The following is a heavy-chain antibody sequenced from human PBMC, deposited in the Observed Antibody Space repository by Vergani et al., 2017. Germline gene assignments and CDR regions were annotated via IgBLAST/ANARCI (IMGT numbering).Heavy chain of an antibody. V-gene: IGHV5-51*01. Sequence: EVRLVQSGPEVKKPGESLKISCKGSGYSFTNHWIGWVRQMPGKGLEWMGFIYPDDSETRNNPSFQGQVTISVDKSISTAYLQWSSLKASDTAMYYCARHHEAGGPHFDYWGQGTLVTVSS. J-gene: IGHJ4*02. CDR3: ARHHEAGGPHFDY. CDR1: GYSFTNHW. CDR2: IYPDDSET. D-gene: IGHD3-16*01.